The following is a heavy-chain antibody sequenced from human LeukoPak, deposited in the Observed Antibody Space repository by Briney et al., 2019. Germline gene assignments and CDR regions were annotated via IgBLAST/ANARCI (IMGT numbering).Heavy chain of an antibody. CDR3: ARGRRDGYNFYWYFDL. Sequence: SETLSLTCTVSGGSISSGSYYWSWIRQPAGKGLEWIGRIYTSGSTNYNPSLKSRVTISVDTSKNQFSLKLSSVTAADTAVYYCARGRRDGYNFYWYFDLWGRGTLVTVSS. V-gene: IGHV4-61*02. J-gene: IGHJ2*01. D-gene: IGHD5-24*01. CDR2: IYTSGST. CDR1: GGSISSGSYY.